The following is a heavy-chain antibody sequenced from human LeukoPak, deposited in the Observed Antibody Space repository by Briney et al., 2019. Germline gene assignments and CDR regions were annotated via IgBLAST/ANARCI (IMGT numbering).Heavy chain of an antibody. V-gene: IGHV4-34*01. CDR2: INHSGSA. CDR3: ARARRDSGYYKVDY. CDR1: GRSLSGSY. D-gene: IGHD3-3*01. J-gene: IGHJ4*02. Sequence: SETLSLTCAVNGRSLSGSYWSWIRQPPGKGLEWTGEINHSGSANYNPSLKSRVTLSIDKSKNQFSLNLNSVTAADTAVYYCARARRDSGYYKVDYWGQGTLVTVSS.